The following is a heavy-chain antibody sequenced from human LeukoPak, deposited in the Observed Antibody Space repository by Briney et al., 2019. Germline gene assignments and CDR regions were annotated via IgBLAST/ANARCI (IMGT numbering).Heavy chain of an antibody. J-gene: IGHJ4*02. CDR1: GYTFTDYY. CDR3: ARAQGYGDCDY. Sequence: ASVKVSCKASGYTFTDYYIHWVRQAPGQGLEWMGIINPSGGNTKYAEKFQARVTMTRDTSTSTVYMDLSSLRSEDTAVYYCARAQGYGDCDYWGQGTPVTVSS. CDR2: INPSGGNT. V-gene: IGHV1-46*01. D-gene: IGHD4-17*01.